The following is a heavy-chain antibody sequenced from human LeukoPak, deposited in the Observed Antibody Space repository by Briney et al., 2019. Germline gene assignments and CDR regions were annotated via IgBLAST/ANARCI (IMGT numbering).Heavy chain of an antibody. D-gene: IGHD2-2*01. V-gene: IGHV1-69*01. CDR1: GGTFSSYA. CDR2: IIPIFGTA. J-gene: IGHJ6*02. Sequence: SVTVSCKASGGTFSSYAISWVRQAPGQGLEWMGGIIPIFGTAHYAQKFQGRVAITADESTSTAYMELSSLRSEDTAVYYCARDLAIVVVPAAHYYYYGMDVWGQGTMVTVSS. CDR3: ARDLAIVVVPAAHYYYYGMDV.